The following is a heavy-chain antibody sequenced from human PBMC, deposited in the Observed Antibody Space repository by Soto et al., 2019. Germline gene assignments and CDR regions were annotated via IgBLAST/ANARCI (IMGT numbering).Heavy chain of an antibody. CDR2: ISYSGSTI. CDR3: ARGPQFPDIEVIPGAVDD. J-gene: IGHJ4*02. CDR1: GFTFSSYE. Sequence: PGGSLRLSCTAAGFTFSSYEMTWVRQAPGKGLEWVSYISYSGSTIYYADSVKGRFTISRDNAKNSLYLQMNSLRAEDTAVYYCARGPQFPDIEVIPGAVDDWGQGTLVTVSS. V-gene: IGHV3-48*03. D-gene: IGHD2-2*01.